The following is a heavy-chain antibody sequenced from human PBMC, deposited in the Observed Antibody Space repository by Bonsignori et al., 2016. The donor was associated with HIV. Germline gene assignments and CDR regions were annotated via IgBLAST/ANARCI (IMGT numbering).Heavy chain of an antibody. Sequence: WVRQAPGQGLEWMGGIIPIFRTPTYAQKFQGRVTITADESTSTAYMELSSLRSEDTAFYYCARDRIMVREATPADFDYWGQGTLVTVSS. V-gene: IGHV1-69*01. CDR3: ARDRIMVREATPADFDY. CDR2: IIPIFRTP. D-gene: IGHD3-10*01. J-gene: IGHJ4*02.